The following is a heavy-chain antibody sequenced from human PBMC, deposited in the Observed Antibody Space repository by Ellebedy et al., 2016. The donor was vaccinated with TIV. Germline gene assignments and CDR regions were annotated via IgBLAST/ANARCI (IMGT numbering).Heavy chain of an antibody. CDR3: TYGINSDAFDN. D-gene: IGHD3-10*01. V-gene: IGHV4-61*03. Sequence: SETLSLTXTVSGDSVSRRSYYWSWIRQSPGKGLEWIGYIYSSGSTKYNPSLKRRLTISADTSKKHFSLRLNSATAADTAVYYCTYGINSDAFDNWGHGALVTVSS. J-gene: IGHJ3*02. CDR2: IYSSGST. CDR1: GDSVSRRSYY.